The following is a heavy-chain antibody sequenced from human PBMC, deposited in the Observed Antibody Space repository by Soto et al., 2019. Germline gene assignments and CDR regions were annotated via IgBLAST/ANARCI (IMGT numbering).Heavy chain of an antibody. CDR2: ISSSSSTI. Sequence: GESLKISCAASGFTFSSYIMNWVRQAPGKGLEWVSYISSSSSTIYYADSVKGRFTISRDNAKNSLYLQMNSLRDEDTAVYYCAREHVLRFLEWLSDPYYGMAVWGQGTTVTVSS. V-gene: IGHV3-48*02. D-gene: IGHD3-3*01. J-gene: IGHJ6*02. CDR3: AREHVLRFLEWLSDPYYGMAV. CDR1: GFTFSSYI.